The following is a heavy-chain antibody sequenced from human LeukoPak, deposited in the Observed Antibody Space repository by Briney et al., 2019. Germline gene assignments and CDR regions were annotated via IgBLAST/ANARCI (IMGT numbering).Heavy chain of an antibody. J-gene: IGHJ4*02. CDR2: IIPIFGTA. V-gene: IGHV1-69*05. Sequence: AASVKVPCKASGGTFSSYAISWVRQAPGQGLEWMGGIIPIFGTANYAQKFQGRVTITTDESTSTAYMELSSLRSEDTAVYYCARTGYFDWLHDYWGQGTLVTVSS. CDR1: GGTFSSYA. CDR3: ARTGYFDWLHDY. D-gene: IGHD3-9*01.